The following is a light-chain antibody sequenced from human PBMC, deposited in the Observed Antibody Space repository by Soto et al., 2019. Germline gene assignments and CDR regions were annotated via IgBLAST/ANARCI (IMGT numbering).Light chain of an antibody. CDR2: AAS. V-gene: IGKV1-39*01. CDR1: QSISSY. Sequence: DLQMTQSPSSLSASVGDRVTITCRASQSISSYLNWYQQKPGKAPKLLIYAASSLQSGVPSRFSGSGSGTDFTLTISSLQPEDFATYYCQQSYSFYTFGQGTKLEIK. J-gene: IGKJ2*01. CDR3: QQSYSFYT.